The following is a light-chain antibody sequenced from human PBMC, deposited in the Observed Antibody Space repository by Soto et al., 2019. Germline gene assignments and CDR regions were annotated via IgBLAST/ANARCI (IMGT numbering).Light chain of an antibody. J-gene: IGLJ1*01. CDR1: SSDVGAYNY. V-gene: IGLV2-14*03. CDR3: SSYTSSNTEV. CDR2: DVS. Sequence: QSALTQPASVSGSPGQSITISCTGTSSDVGAYNYVSWYQHHPGKAPKLIIYDVSDRPSGVSNRFSASKSCNTASLTISGLQAEDEADYYCSSYTSSNTEVFGTGTKLTVL.